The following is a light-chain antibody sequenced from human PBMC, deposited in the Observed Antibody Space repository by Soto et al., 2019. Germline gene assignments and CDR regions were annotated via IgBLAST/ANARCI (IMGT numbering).Light chain of an antibody. V-gene: IGLV2-23*01. Sequence: QSALTQPASVSGSPGQSITIYCTGTTSDVGGYNLVFWYQQHPGKAPNLMISGGSKRPSGDSNRFSGSKSGHTASLTISGLQAADEVDYYCCAYAGDITGVCGGGTKLTVL. CDR2: GGS. J-gene: IGLJ3*02. CDR3: CAYAGDITGV. CDR1: TSDVGGYNL.